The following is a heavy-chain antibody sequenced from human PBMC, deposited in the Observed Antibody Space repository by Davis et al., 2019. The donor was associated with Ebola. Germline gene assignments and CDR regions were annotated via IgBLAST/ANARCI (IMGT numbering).Heavy chain of an antibody. J-gene: IGHJ4*02. Sequence: GESLKISCAASGFTVSSNYMSWVRQAPGKGLEWVSVIYSGGSKYYADSVKGRFTISRDNSKNTLYLQMNSLRAEDTAVYYCARDPLPDYWGQGTLVTVSS. CDR1: GFTVSSNY. CDR3: ARDPLPDY. V-gene: IGHV3-53*01. D-gene: IGHD3-16*02. CDR2: IYSGGSK.